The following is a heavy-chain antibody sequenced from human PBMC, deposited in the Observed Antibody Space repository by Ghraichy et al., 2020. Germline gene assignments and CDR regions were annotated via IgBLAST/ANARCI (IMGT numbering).Heavy chain of an antibody. V-gene: IGHV1-2*02. D-gene: IGHD2-15*01. CDR2: INPNGGGT. CDR1: GYTFTGYY. Sequence: ASVKVSCKASGYTFTGYYMHWVRQAPGQGLEWMGWINPNGGGTNYAQKFQGRVTMTRDTSISTAYMELSRLRSDDTAVYYCARGMVVPTNFDYWCQGTLVTVSS. J-gene: IGHJ4*02. CDR3: ARGMVVPTNFDY.